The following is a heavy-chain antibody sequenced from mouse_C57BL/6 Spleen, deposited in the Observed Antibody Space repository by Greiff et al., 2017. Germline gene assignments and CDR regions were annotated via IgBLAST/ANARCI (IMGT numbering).Heavy chain of an antibody. CDR3: ARCNYSPYFDY. CDR1: GFNIKDYY. D-gene: IGHD2-12*01. J-gene: IGHJ2*01. V-gene: IGHV14-2*01. Sequence: VHVKQSGAELVKPGASVKLSCTASGFNIKDYYMHWVKQRTEQGLEWIGRIDPEDGETKYAPKFQGKATITADTSSNTAYMQLSSLTSEETAVYYCARCNYSPYFDYWGQGTTLTVSS. CDR2: IDPEDGET.